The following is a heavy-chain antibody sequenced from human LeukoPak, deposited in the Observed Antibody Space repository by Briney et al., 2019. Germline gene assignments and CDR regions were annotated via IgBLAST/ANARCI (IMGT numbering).Heavy chain of an antibody. Sequence: SETLSLTCAVSGYSISSGYYWGWIRQPPGKGLEWIGSIYHSGSTYYNPSLKSRVTISVDTSKNQFSLKLSSVTAADTAVYYCARVDGDDPCYLDDWGQGTLDTVSS. CDR2: IYHSGST. D-gene: IGHD4-17*01. J-gene: IGHJ4*02. CDR1: GYSISSGYY. CDR3: ARVDGDDPCYLDD. V-gene: IGHV4-38-2*01.